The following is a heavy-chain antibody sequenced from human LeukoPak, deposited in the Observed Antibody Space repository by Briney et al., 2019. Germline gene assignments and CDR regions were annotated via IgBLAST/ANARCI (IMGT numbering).Heavy chain of an antibody. CDR3: ARDSPYGTAGY. J-gene: IGHJ4*02. V-gene: IGHV3-21*01. CDR2: ISSSSSYI. D-gene: IGHD2-8*02. CDR1: GFTFSNYN. Sequence: GGSLRLSCAASGFTFSNYNMNWVRQAPGKGLEWVSSISSSSSYIYYADSVKGRFTISRDNTKNSLYLQMNSLRAEDTAVYYCARDSPYGTAGYWGQGTLVPVSS.